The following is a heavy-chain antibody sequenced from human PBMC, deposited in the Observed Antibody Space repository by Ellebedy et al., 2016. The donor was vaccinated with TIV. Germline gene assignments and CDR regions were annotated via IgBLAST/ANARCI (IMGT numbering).Heavy chain of an antibody. CDR3: ARGAHRGGDCPGY. D-gene: IGHD2-21*02. CDR1: GGTFSSYA. CDR2: IIPIFGTA. J-gene: IGHJ4*02. Sequence: ASVKVSCKASGGTFSSYAISWVRQAPGQGLEWMGGIIPIFGTANYAQKFQGRVTITADESTSTAYMELSSLRSEDTAVYYCARGAHRGGDCPGYWGQGTLVTVSS. V-gene: IGHV1-69*13.